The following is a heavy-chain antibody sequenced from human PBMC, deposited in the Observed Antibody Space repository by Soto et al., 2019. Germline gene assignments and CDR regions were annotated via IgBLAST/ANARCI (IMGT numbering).Heavy chain of an antibody. CDR1: GGSISSSSYY. D-gene: IGHD5-12*01. Sequence: SETLSLTCTVSGGSISSSSYYWGWIRQPPGKGLEWIGSIYYSGSTYYNPSLKSRVTISVDTSKNQFSLRLSSVTAADTAVYYCARLRTITGGFYGMDVWGQGTTVTVSS. CDR2: IYYSGST. J-gene: IGHJ6*02. CDR3: ARLRTITGGFYGMDV. V-gene: IGHV4-39*01.